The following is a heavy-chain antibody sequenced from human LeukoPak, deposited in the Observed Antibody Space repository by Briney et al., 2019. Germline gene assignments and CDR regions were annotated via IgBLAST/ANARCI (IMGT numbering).Heavy chain of an antibody. CDR1: GFPFDVYW. J-gene: IGHJ2*01. V-gene: IGHV3-7*01. CDR2: IKSDGSEE. D-gene: IGHD6-19*01. Sequence: GGSLRLSCVASGFPFDVYWMSWVRQGPGKGLEXVXNIKSDGSEEYYADSVKGRLTVSRDNAKNSLFLQMNRLRVEDTAVYYCAKEKTVAGWYFDLWGRGTLVTVSS. CDR3: AKEKTVAGWYFDL.